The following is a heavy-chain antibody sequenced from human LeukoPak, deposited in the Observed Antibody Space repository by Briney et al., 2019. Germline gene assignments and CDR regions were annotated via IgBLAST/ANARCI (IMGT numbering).Heavy chain of an antibody. CDR3: ARDRYSSGWYEG. V-gene: IGHV4-59*01. J-gene: IGHJ4*02. CDR2: IYYSGST. Sequence: SETLSLTCTVSGGSISSFYWSWIRQPPGKGREWIGYIYYSGSTNYNPSLKSRVTISVDTSKNQFSLKLSSVTAADTAVYYCARDRYSSGWYEGWGQGTLVTVSS. CDR1: GGSISSFY. D-gene: IGHD6-19*01.